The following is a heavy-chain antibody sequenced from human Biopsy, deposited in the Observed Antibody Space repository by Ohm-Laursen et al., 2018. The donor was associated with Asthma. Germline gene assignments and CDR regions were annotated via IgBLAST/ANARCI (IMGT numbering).Heavy chain of an antibody. V-gene: IGHV3-74*01. CDR1: GFTFSSYW. Sequence: SLRLSCAASGFTFSSYWMHWVRQAPGKGLVWVSRINSDGSSTSYADSVKGRFTISRANAKNTLYLEMNSLRAEDTAVYYCARGPAWQQLDNWGQGTLVTVSS. D-gene: IGHD6-13*01. CDR3: ARGPAWQQLDN. J-gene: IGHJ4*02. CDR2: INSDGSST.